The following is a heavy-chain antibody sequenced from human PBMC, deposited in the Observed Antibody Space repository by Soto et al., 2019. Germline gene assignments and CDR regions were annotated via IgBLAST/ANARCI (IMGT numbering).Heavy chain of an antibody. D-gene: IGHD6-13*01. Sequence: GASVKVSCKVSGYTLTELSIHWVRQAPGKGLEWMGGFDPEDGETIYAQKFQGRVTMTEDTSTDTAYMELSSLRSEDTAVYYCATLGSSWYGGFVDYWGQGTLVTVSS. V-gene: IGHV1-24*01. J-gene: IGHJ4*02. CDR1: GYTLTELS. CDR3: ATLGSSWYGGFVDY. CDR2: FDPEDGET.